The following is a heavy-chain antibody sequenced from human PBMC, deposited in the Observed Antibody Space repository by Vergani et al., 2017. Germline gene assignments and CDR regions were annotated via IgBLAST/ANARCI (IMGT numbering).Heavy chain of an antibody. J-gene: IGHJ3*02. CDR2: IIPIFGTA. V-gene: IGHV1-69*01. CDR1: GGTFSSYA. D-gene: IGHD2-15*01. Sequence: QVQLVQSGAEVKKPGSSVKVSCKASGGTFSSYAISWVRQAPGQGLEWMGGIIPIFGTANYAQKFQGRVTITADESTSTAYMELSSLRSEDTAVYYCARDXYCSGGSCYSGPFGAFDIWGQGTMVTVSS. CDR3: ARDXYCSGGSCYSGPFGAFDI.